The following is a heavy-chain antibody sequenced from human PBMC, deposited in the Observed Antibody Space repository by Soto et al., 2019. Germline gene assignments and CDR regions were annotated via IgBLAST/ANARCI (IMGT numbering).Heavy chain of an antibody. V-gene: IGHV5-51*01. J-gene: IGHJ4*02. CDR2: IYPTDSDT. CDR3: ARGDTSDYSTAKPADY. CDR1: GYSFANYW. D-gene: IGHD3-22*01. Sequence: GESLKISCSGSGYSFANYWIGWVRQMPGKGLERMGIIYPTDSDTRYSPSFQGQVTISADKSISTAYLQWNSLKASDTAIYFCARGDTSDYSTAKPADYCGQGPLVTVYS.